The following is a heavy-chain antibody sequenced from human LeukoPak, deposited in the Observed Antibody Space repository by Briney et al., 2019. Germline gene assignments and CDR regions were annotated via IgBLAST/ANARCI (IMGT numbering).Heavy chain of an antibody. CDR2: IYYSGST. CDR3: AQSDSGSLLGFDP. J-gene: IGHJ5*02. CDR1: GGSMSSYY. V-gene: IGHV4-59*01. D-gene: IGHD1-26*01. Sequence: SETLSLTCTVSGGSMSSYYWSWIRQPPGKGLEWIGYIYYSGSTNYNPSLKSRVTISVDTSKNQFSLKLSSVTAADTAVYYCAQSDSGSLLGFDPWGQGTLVTVSS.